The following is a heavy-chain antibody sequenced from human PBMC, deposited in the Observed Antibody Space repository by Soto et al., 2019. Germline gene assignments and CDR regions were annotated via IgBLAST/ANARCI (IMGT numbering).Heavy chain of an antibody. CDR2: ISSSSSTI. J-gene: IGHJ4*02. Sequence: GGSLRLSCAASGFTFSSYSMNWVRQAPGKGLEWVSYISSSSSTIYYADSVKGRFTISRDNAKNSLYLQMNSLRAEDTAVYYCARASSGWYRGADFDYWGQGTLVTVSS. CDR1: GFTFSSYS. CDR3: ARASSGWYRGADFDY. D-gene: IGHD6-19*01. V-gene: IGHV3-48*01.